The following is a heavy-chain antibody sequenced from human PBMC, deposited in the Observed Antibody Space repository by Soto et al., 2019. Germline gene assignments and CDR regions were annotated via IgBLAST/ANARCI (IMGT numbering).Heavy chain of an antibody. CDR1: GFTFSDYY. CDR3: ARDGYYDIADRRYFDY. J-gene: IGHJ4*02. V-gene: IGHV3-11*06. D-gene: IGHD3-22*01. Sequence: PGGSLRLSCAASGFTFSDYYMSWIRQAPGKGLEWVSYISSSSSYTNYADSVKGRFTISRDNAKNSLYLQMNSLRAKDTAVYYCARDGYYDIADRRYFDYWGQGTLVTVSS. CDR2: ISSSSSYT.